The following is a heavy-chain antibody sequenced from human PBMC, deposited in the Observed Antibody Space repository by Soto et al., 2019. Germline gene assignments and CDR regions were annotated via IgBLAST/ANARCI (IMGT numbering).Heavy chain of an antibody. CDR3: AHSPWTRTKAYFDY. J-gene: IGHJ4*02. CDR1: GFSLSTSGVG. CDR2: IYWDDDR. V-gene: IGHV2-5*02. Sequence: QITLKESTPTLVKPTQTLTLTCTFSGFSLSTSGVGVGWSRQPPGKALEWLALIYWDDDRRYSPSLKSRLTTAKDTSKNQVVLTMANIDPVDTATYDCAHSPWTRTKAYFDYWGQGTPVTVSS. D-gene: IGHD3-3*01.